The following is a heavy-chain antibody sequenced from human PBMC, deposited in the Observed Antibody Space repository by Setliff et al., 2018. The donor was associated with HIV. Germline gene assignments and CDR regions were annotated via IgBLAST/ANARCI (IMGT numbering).Heavy chain of an antibody. Sequence: GGSLRLSCAASGFTFSSYSMNWVRQAPGKGLEWVSYISSSSSTIYYADSVQGRFTISRDNSKNTLYLQMNSLRADDTAVYYCVKDSEGGYTYGAYDYWGQGTLVTVSS. CDR2: ISSSSSTI. CDR1: GFTFSSYS. D-gene: IGHD5-18*01. V-gene: IGHV3-48*01. CDR3: VKDSEGGYTYGAYDY. J-gene: IGHJ4*02.